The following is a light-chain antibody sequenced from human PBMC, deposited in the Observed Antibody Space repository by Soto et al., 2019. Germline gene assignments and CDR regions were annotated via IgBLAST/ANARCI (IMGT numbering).Light chain of an antibody. Sequence: QLVLTQSPSASASLGASVKLTCTLSSGHSNYAIAWHQQQPETGPRYLMKVNSGGSHIKGDGIPDRFSGSSSGAERYLFISSVQSEDEADYYCQTWGTCSASVVFGGGTQLTVL. CDR3: QTWGTCSASVV. V-gene: IGLV4-69*01. CDR1: SGHSNYA. CDR2: VNSGGSH. J-gene: IGLJ7*01.